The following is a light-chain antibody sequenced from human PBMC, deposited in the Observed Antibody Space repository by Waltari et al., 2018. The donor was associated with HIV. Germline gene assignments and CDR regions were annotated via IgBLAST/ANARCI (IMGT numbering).Light chain of an antibody. J-gene: IGKJ1*01. V-gene: IGKV3-15*01. CDR3: QQYNNWPRT. Sequence: EIVLTQSPGTLSLSPGERATLSCRASQSVSSSYLAWYQQKPGQAPRLLIYSTSARATGIPARFSGSGSGTEFTLIISSLESEDFAVYYCQQYNNWPRTFGQGTKVEI. CDR2: STS. CDR1: QSVSSSY.